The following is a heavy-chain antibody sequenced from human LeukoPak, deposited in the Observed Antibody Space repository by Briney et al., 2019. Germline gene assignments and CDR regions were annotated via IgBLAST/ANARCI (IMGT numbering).Heavy chain of an antibody. J-gene: IGHJ5*02. V-gene: IGHV1-46*01. Sequence: ASVKVSCKASGYTFTSYYLHWVRQAPGQGLEWIGIINPSGGSASYAQKFQGRVTMTRDTSTSTVYLELSSLRSGDTAVYHCARATQSWFDPWGQGTLVTVSS. CDR2: INPSGGSA. CDR3: ARATQSWFDP. CDR1: GYTFTSYY.